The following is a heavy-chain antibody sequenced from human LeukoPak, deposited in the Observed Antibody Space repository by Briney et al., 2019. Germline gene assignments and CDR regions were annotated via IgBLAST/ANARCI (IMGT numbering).Heavy chain of an antibody. V-gene: IGHV3-21*06. D-gene: IGHD2-15*01. Sequence: GSLRLSCAASGFTFSSSSMNWVRQAPGKGLEFVSSISPSSSYICYADSVKGRFTISRDDAKNSLFLQMNSLRAEDTAVYYCAREGGYCSGGSCRFFDYWGQGTLVTVSS. CDR1: GFTFSSSS. J-gene: IGHJ4*02. CDR2: ISPSSSYI. CDR3: AREGGYCSGGSCRFFDY.